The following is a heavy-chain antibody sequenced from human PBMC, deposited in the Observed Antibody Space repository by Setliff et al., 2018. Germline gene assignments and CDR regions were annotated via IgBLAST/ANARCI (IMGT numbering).Heavy chain of an antibody. V-gene: IGHV4-34*01. J-gene: IGHJ5*01. CDR3: ARARYCSGGRCYWTWLDS. Sequence: SETLSLTCAVYGGSFSGSFWSWIRQPPGKGLEWIGEINHTGGTNYTPSLKSRVTISVDTSKNQFSLKLTSVTAADTAVYYCARARYCSGGRCYWTWLDSWAQGTLVTVSS. CDR1: GGSFSGSF. D-gene: IGHD2-15*01. CDR2: INHTGGT.